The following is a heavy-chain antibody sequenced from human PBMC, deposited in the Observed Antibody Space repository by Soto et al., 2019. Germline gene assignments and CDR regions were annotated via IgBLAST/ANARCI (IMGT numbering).Heavy chain of an antibody. V-gene: IGHV4-30-2*01. CDR3: ARARYYDSSGYYYFDY. J-gene: IGHJ4*02. CDR2: IYHSGST. D-gene: IGHD3-22*01. CDR1: GGSISSGGYS. Sequence: SETLSLTCAVSGGSISSGGYSWSWIRQPPGKGLEWIGYIYHSGSTYYNPSIKSRVTISVDSSKNQFSLKLSSVTAADTAVYYCARARYYDSSGYYYFDYWGQGTLVTVSS.